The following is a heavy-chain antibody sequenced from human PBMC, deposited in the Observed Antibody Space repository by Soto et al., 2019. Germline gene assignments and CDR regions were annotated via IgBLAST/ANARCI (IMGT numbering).Heavy chain of an antibody. D-gene: IGHD2-15*01. V-gene: IGHV2-70*11. Sequence: SGPTLVNPTQTLTLTCTFSGFSLSTSGMCVSWIRQPPGKALEWLARIDWDDDKHYSTSLKTRLTISKDTSKNQVVLTMTNMDPVDTATYYCARIRGGPYYYYGMDVWGQGTTVTSP. CDR2: IDWDDDK. J-gene: IGHJ6*02. CDR1: GFSLSTSGMC. CDR3: ARIRGGPYYYYGMDV.